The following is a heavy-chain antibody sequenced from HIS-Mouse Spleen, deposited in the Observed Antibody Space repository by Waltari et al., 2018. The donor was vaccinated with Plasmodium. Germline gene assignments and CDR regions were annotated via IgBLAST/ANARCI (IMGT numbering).Heavy chain of an antibody. D-gene: IGHD6-6*01. V-gene: IGHV3-13*01. Sequence: EVQLVESGGGLVQPGGSLSLSCAASGFTFSSYDMPWVRQATGKGLEWVSAIGTAGDTYYPGSVKGRFTISRENAKNSLYLQMNSLRAGDTAVYYCARGPTYSSSYYFDYWGQGTLVTVSS. CDR3: ARGPTYSSSYYFDY. CDR2: IGTAGDT. J-gene: IGHJ4*02. CDR1: GFTFSSYD.